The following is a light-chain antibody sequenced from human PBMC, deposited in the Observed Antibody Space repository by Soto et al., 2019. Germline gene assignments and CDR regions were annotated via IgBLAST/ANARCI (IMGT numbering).Light chain of an antibody. V-gene: IGKV2-30*01. CDR1: QSLVYSDGNTY. Sequence: DVVMTQSPLSLPVTLGQPASISCRSSQSLVYSDGNTYLNWFQQRPGQSPRRLIYKVSNRDSGVPDRFSGSGSGTDFTLKITRVEAEDVGGYYCLQSAQGPWTFGQGTKVEIK. CDR2: KVS. J-gene: IGKJ1*01. CDR3: LQSAQGPWT.